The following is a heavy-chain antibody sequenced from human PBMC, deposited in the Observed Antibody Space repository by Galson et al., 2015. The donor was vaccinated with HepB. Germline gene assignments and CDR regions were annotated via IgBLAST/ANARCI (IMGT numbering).Heavy chain of an antibody. CDR2: IKSKTDGGTT. CDR1: GFTFSNAW. Sequence: SLRLSCAASGFTFSNAWMSWVRQAPGKGLEWVGRIKSKTDGGTTDYAAPVKGRFTISRDDSKNTLYLQMNSLKTEDTAVYYCTTGATGYSSSWYYYYGMDVWGQVTTVTVSS. CDR3: TTGATGYSSSWYYYYGMDV. J-gene: IGHJ6*02. V-gene: IGHV3-15*01. D-gene: IGHD6-13*01.